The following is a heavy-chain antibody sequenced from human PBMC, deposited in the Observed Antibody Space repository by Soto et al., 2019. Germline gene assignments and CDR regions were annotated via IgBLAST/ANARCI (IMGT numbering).Heavy chain of an antibody. CDR1: GVSISSGDYY. CDR2: IYYNWNT. D-gene: IGHD2-21*02. J-gene: IGHJ5*02. Sequence: QVQLRESGPGLVKPSQTLSLTCTVSGVSISSGDYYWSWIRQPPGQGLQWIGYIYYNWNTYYNPSLTSRVTISMDTSTNQFSLKLSSVTDADTSVYYCASLYCGHDCFGLDPWGQGTLVTVSS. V-gene: IGHV4-30-4*01. CDR3: ASLYCGHDCFGLDP.